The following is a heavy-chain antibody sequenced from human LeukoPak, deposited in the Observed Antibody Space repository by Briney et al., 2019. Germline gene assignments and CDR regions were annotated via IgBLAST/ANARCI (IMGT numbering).Heavy chain of an antibody. Sequence: GGSLRLSCAASGFTFSGSAIHWVRQASGKGLEWVGRIRNKANNYATAYAASVKGRFTISRDDSKNTAYLQMNSLKTEDTAAYYCTSSIYSSGDYWGQGTLVTVSS. J-gene: IGHJ4*02. CDR3: TSSIYSSGDY. V-gene: IGHV3-73*01. CDR2: IRNKANNYAT. D-gene: IGHD6-19*01. CDR1: GFTFSGSA.